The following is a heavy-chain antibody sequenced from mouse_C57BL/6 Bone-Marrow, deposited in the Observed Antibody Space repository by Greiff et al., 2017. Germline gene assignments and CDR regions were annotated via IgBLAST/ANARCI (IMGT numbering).Heavy chain of an antibody. CDR1: GYAFSSSW. J-gene: IGHJ3*01. CDR3: AGVVAH. Sequence: VQLQQSGPELVKPGASVKISCKASGYAFSSSWMNWVKQRPGKGLEWIGRIYPGDGDTNYNGKFKGKATLTAGKSSSTAYMQLSSLTSEDSAVYFCAGVVAHWGQGTLVTVSA. D-gene: IGHD1-1*01. V-gene: IGHV1-82*01. CDR2: IYPGDGDT.